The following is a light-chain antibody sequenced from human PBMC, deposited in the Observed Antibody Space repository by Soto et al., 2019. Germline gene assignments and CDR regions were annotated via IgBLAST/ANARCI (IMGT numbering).Light chain of an antibody. CDR2: EVS. V-gene: IGLV2-14*01. Sequence: QSVLTQPASVSGSPGQSITISCTGTSSDVGGYNYVSWDQQHPGKAPKLMIYEVSNRPSGVSKRFSGSKSGNTASLTISGLQSEDEAEYYCSSDTSSSTLVFGGGTKVTVL. CDR3: SSDTSSSTLV. CDR1: SSDVGGYNY. J-gene: IGLJ2*01.